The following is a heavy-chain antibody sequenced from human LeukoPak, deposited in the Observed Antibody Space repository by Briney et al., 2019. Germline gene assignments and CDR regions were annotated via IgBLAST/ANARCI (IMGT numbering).Heavy chain of an antibody. Sequence: KHGESLKISCKGSGYSFTTYWITWVRQMPGKGLEWMGTIDPSDSYTNYSPSFQGHVSISVDKSISTAHLQWSSLKASDTAMYYCARHLYGSVTYNVDYWGQGTLVTVSS. CDR1: GYSFTTYW. CDR2: IDPSDSYT. V-gene: IGHV5-10-1*01. CDR3: ARHLYGSVTYNVDY. D-gene: IGHD3-10*01. J-gene: IGHJ4*02.